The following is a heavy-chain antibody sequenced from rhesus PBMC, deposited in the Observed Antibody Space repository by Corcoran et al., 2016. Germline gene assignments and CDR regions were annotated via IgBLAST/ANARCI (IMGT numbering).Heavy chain of an antibody. Sequence: QLQLQESGPGLVKPSETLSLTCAVSGGSISSNYWSWIRQPPGKGLEWIGRISGSGGSTDYNPSLKSRVTIYTDPSKNQFSLKLSSVTAADTAVYYCARQYSGYPEAYDYWGQGVLVTVSS. CDR2: ISGSGGST. CDR1: GGSISSNY. CDR3: ARQYSGYPEAYDY. J-gene: IGHJ4*01. D-gene: IGHD5-24*01. V-gene: IGHV4-173*01.